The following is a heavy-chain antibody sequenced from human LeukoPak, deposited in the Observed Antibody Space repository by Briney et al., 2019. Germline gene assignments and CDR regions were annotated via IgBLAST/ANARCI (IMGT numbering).Heavy chain of an antibody. CDR2: ISGSTDRT. Sequence: PGGSLRLSCAASGCTVSSNYMSWIRQAPGKGLEWVSMISGSTDRTYYPDSAKGRFTISRDNSKNTLHLQMNRLRAEDTAIYYCPKRVVSGCFGEVLGSWGQGTLVTVSS. J-gene: IGHJ4*02. CDR1: GCTVSSNY. CDR3: PKRVVSGCFGEVLGS. V-gene: IGHV3-23*01. D-gene: IGHD3-10*01.